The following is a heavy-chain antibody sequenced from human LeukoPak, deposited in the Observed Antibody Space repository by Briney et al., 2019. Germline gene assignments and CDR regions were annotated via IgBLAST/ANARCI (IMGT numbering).Heavy chain of an antibody. V-gene: IGHV4-34*01. Sequence: SETLSLTCAVYGGSFSGYYWGWIRQPPGKGLEWIGSIYYSGSTYYNPSLKSRVTISVDTSKNQFSLKLSSVTAADTAVYYCARDSVTFGGVIAEICYFDYWGQGTLVTVSS. CDR3: ARDSVTFGGVIAEICYFDY. CDR2: IYYSGST. D-gene: IGHD3-16*02. J-gene: IGHJ4*02. CDR1: GGSFSGYY.